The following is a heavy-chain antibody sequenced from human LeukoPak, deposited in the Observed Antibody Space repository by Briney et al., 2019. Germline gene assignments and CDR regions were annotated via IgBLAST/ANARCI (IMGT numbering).Heavy chain of an antibody. Sequence: GGSLRLSCAVSGFTVSDNYITWVRQAPGKGLEWVSVIYANGNTYYGDSMQGRLTISRDKSKNTVFLQMNSLRVEDTAMYYCARVGEGELGNWFDPWGQGTLVTVSS. CDR3: ARVGEGELGNWFDP. CDR2: IYANGNT. D-gene: IGHD3-10*01. CDR1: GFTVSDNY. V-gene: IGHV3-53*01. J-gene: IGHJ5*02.